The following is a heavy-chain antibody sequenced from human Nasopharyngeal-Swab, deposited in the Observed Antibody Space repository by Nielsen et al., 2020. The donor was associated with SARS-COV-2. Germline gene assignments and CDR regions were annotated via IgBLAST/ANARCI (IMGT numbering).Heavy chain of an antibody. Sequence: SETLSLTCTVSGRSISSSSSYWSWIRQPPGKGLEWIGEINHSGSTNYNPSLKSRVTISVDTSKNQFSLKLSSVTTADTAVYYCARDWGTGSSGSYWSWFDPWGQGTLVTVSS. J-gene: IGHJ5*02. D-gene: IGHD3-10*01. CDR3: ARDWGTGSSGSYWSWFDP. CDR2: INHSGST. V-gene: IGHV4-39*07. CDR1: GRSISSSSSY.